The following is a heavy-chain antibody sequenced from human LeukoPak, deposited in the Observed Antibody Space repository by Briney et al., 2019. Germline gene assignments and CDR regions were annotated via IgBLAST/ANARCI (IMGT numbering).Heavy chain of an antibody. CDR1: GFTVSSNY. CDR2: IYSGGST. J-gene: IGHJ2*01. V-gene: IGHV3-66*01. Sequence: GGSLRLSCAASGFTVSSNYMSWVRQAPGKGLEWVSVIYSGGSTYYADSVKGRFTISRDNSKNTLYLQMNSLRAEDTAVYYCARVSSSYPYWYFDLWGRGTLVTVSS. CDR3: ARVSSSYPYWYFDL. D-gene: IGHD3-16*02.